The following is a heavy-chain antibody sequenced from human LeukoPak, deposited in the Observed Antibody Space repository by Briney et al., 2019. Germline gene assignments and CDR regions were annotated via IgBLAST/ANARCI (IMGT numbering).Heavy chain of an antibody. CDR3: AKSSDGSTSFDQ. CDR2: ISDCGGTT. Sequence: PGGSLRLSCVASGFTFRTYAMSWVRQAPGKGLEWVSGISDCGGTTYYVDSVKGRFTISRDNSKNTLYLQINSLRAEDMALYYCAKSSDGSTSFDQWGQGTLVTVSS. D-gene: IGHD2-2*01. CDR1: GFTFRTYA. J-gene: IGHJ4*02. V-gene: IGHV3-23*01.